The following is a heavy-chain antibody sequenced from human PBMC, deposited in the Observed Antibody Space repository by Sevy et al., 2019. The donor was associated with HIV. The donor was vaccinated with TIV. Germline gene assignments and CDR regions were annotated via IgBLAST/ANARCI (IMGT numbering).Heavy chain of an antibody. CDR1: GGTFRPYG. V-gene: IGHV1-69*13. Sequence: ASVKVSCKATGGTFRPYGISWVRQAPGQGLEWMGGIIPILGTENYAQKFQGRVTITADESTKTAYMELSSLRSEDTAVYYCARGGGNGWYYFDYWGQETLVTVSS. CDR3: ARGGGNGWYYFDY. J-gene: IGHJ4*02. CDR2: IIPILGTE. D-gene: IGHD6-19*01.